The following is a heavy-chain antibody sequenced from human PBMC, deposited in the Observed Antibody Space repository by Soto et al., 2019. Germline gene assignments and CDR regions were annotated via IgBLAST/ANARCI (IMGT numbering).Heavy chain of an antibody. CDR1: GGSISSGDYY. CDR3: ARDLRGYYDSSGDDAFDI. D-gene: IGHD3-22*01. CDR2: IYYSGST. J-gene: IGHJ3*02. V-gene: IGHV4-30-4*01. Sequence: PSETLSLTCTVSGGSISSGDYYWSWIRQPPGKGLEWIGYIYYSGSTYYNPSLKSRVTISVDTSKSQFSLRLSSVTAADTAVYYCARDLRGYYDSSGDDAFDIWGQGTMVTVSS.